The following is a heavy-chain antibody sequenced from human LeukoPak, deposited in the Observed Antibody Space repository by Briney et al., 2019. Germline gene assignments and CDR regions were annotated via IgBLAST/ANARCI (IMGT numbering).Heavy chain of an antibody. CDR3: ARRYYDILTGSGAVDY. CDR1: GYTFTSYD. V-gene: IGHV1-8*01. Sequence: ASVKVSCKASGYTFTSYDINWVRQATGQGLEWMGWMNPNSGNTGYAQKFQGRVTMTRNTSISTAYMELSSLRSEDTAVYYCARRYYDILTGSGAVDYWGQGTLVTVSS. CDR2: MNPNSGNT. D-gene: IGHD3-9*01. J-gene: IGHJ4*02.